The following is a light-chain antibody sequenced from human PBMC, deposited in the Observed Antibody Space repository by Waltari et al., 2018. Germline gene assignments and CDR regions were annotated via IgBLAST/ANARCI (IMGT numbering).Light chain of an antibody. Sequence: QSALTQPASLSGSPGQSITISCTGTSSDVGAFNYVSWYQQHPGNAPKVIIYEVSNRPSGVSTRFPGSKSGNTASLTISGLQAVDEADYYCNSYTTTSARVFGGGTRLTVL. CDR2: EVS. J-gene: IGLJ3*02. CDR3: NSYTTTSARV. V-gene: IGLV2-14*01. CDR1: SSDVGAFNY.